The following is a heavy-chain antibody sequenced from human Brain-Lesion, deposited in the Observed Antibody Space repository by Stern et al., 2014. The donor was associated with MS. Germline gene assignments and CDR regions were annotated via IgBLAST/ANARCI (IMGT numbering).Heavy chain of an antibody. CDR2: IQPHTGGT. J-gene: IGHJ6*02. D-gene: IGHD3-3*01. CDR3: ARDQRGITIFGVVTDYYYLGMDV. CDR1: GYIFTSYY. V-gene: IGHV1-2*02. Sequence: VQLVESGAEVNKPGASVKVSCKTSGYIFTSYYIHWVRQAPGQGLEWMAWIQPHTGGTKYAPRFQGRATMSSDTSISAAYVELSSLTSDDTAVYYCARDQRGITIFGVVTDYYYLGMDVWGQGTTVTVSS.